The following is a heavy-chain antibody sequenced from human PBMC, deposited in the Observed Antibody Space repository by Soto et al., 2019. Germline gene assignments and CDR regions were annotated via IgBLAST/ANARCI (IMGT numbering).Heavy chain of an antibody. D-gene: IGHD2-2*01. J-gene: IGHJ6*02. CDR3: ARGNCSSTSCDYYYYYGMDV. V-gene: IGHV1-2*04. CDR1: GYTFTGYY. Sequence: QVPLVQSGAEVKKPGASVKVSCKASGYTFTGYYMHWVRQAPGQGLEWMGWINPNSGGTNYAQKFQGWVTMIRDTSISTAYMELSRLRSDDTAVYYCARGNCSSTSCDYYYYYGMDVWGQGTTVTVSS. CDR2: INPNSGGT.